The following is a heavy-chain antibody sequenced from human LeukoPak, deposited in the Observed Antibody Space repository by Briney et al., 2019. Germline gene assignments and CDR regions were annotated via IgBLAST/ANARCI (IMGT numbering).Heavy chain of an antibody. J-gene: IGHJ4*02. Sequence: RASVKVSCKASGYTFTSYDINWVRQATGQGLEWMGWMNPNSDNTGYAQKFQGRVTMTRNTSISTAYKELSSLRSEDTAVYYCARGSYGYLGFDYWGQGTLVTVSS. V-gene: IGHV1-8*01. CDR3: ARGSYGYLGFDY. CDR2: MNPNSDNT. D-gene: IGHD5-18*01. CDR1: GYTFTSYD.